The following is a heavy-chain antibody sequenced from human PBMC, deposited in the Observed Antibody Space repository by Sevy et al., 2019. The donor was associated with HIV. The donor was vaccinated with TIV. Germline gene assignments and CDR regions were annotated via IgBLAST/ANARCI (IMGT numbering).Heavy chain of an antibody. D-gene: IGHD2-15*01. CDR2: IGGSGRYT. V-gene: IGHV3-23*01. CDR1: GFTFSTYA. J-gene: IGHJ6*02. Sequence: GGSLRLSCAPSGFTFSTYAMNWVRQAPGKGLEWVSSIGGSGRYTYYAYSVEGRFTISRDNSKNMLYLQMNSLRVADTAVYYCAKGYCSGGTCHRDYYYYGMDVWGQGTTVTVSS. CDR3: AKGYCSGGTCHRDYYYYGMDV.